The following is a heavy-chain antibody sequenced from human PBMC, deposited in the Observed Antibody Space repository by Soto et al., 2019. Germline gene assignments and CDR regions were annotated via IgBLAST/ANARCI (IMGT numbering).Heavy chain of an antibody. D-gene: IGHD2-15*01. V-gene: IGHV3-33*01. Sequence: PGGSLRLSCAASGFTFSSYGMHWVRQAPGKGLEWVAVIWYDGSNKYYADSVKGRFTISRDNSKNTLYLQMNSLRAEDTAVYYCARARPQYCSGGSCWVIDYWGQGTLVTVSS. J-gene: IGHJ4*02. CDR3: ARARPQYCSGGSCWVIDY. CDR2: IWYDGSNK. CDR1: GFTFSSYG.